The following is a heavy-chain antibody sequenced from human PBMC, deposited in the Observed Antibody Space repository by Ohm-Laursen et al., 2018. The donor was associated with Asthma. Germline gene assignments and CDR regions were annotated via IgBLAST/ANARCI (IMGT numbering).Heavy chain of an antibody. J-gene: IGHJ5*02. CDR3: AREDGGTIFGVVNCNWFDP. D-gene: IGHD3-3*01. Sequence: SLRLSCAASGFIFNSYWMSWVRQAPGKGLEWVANIKQDGSEKYYVDSVKGRFTISRDNAKNSLYLQMNSLRAEDTAVYYCAREDGGTIFGVVNCNWFDPWGQGTLVTVSS. V-gene: IGHV3-7*01. CDR2: IKQDGSEK. CDR1: GFIFNSYW.